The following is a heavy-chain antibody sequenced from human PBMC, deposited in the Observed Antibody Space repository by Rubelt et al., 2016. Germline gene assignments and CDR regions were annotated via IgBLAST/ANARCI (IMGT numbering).Heavy chain of an antibody. CDR3: AAYVRVTGSYYFDY. Sequence: QVQLQESGPGLVKPSETLSLTCTVSGGSISNYHWSWIRQPPGKGLEWIGYIYYRGSTNYNPPLMSRVTISLDTSKNQFPLWLSSVTAADTAVYYCAAYVRVTGSYYFDYWGQGALVTVSS. J-gene: IGHJ4*02. CDR2: IYYRGST. V-gene: IGHV4-59*01. CDR1: GGSISNYH. D-gene: IGHD2-15*01.